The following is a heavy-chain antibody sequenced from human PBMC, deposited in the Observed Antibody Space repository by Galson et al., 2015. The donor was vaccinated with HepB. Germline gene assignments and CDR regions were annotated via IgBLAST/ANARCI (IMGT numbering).Heavy chain of an antibody. D-gene: IGHD4-17*01. J-gene: IGHJ4*02. CDR2: ISAYNGNT. CDR1: GYTFTSYG. CDR3: ARVDAANDYGDPADY. Sequence: SVKVSCKASGYTFTSYGISWVRQAPGQGLEWMGWISAYNGNTNYAQKLQGRVTMTTDTSTSTAYMELRSLRSDDAAVYYCARVDAANDYGDPADYWGQGTLVTVSS. V-gene: IGHV1-18*01.